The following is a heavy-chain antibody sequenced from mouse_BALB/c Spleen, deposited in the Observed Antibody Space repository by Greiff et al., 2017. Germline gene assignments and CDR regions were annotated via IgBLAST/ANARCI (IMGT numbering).Heavy chain of an antibody. CDR3: AVYDGYYVLAY. CDR1: GFTFSSYA. V-gene: IGHV5-6-5*01. J-gene: IGHJ3*01. CDR2: ISSGGST. D-gene: IGHD2-3*01. Sequence: DVHLVESGGGLVKPGGSLKLSCAASGFTFSSYAMSWVRQTPEKRLEWVASISSGGSTYYPDSVKGRFTISRDNARNILYLQMSSLRSEDTAMYYCAVYDGYYVLAYWGQGTLVTVSA.